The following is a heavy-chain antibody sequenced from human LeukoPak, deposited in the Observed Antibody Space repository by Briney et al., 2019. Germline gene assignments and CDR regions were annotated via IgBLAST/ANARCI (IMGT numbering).Heavy chain of an antibody. CDR1: GGTFSSYA. CDR2: ITPMFGTA. D-gene: IGHD5-12*01. Sequence: GSSVKVSCKASGGTFSSYAISWVRQAPGQGLEWMGGITPMFGTANYAQKFQGRVTITADESTSTAYMELSSLRAEDTAVYYCARTRGYSGYEARYYYYGMDVWGQGTTVTVSS. V-gene: IGHV1-69*01. J-gene: IGHJ6*02. CDR3: ARTRGYSGYEARYYYYGMDV.